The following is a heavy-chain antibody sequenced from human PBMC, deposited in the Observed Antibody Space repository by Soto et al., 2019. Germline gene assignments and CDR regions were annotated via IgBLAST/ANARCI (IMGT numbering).Heavy chain of an antibody. CDR1: GFTFSSYG. J-gene: IGHJ5*02. D-gene: IGHD3-3*01. V-gene: IGHV3-30*18. Sequence: GGSLRLSCAASGFTFSSYGMHWVRQAPGKGLEWVAVISYDGSNKYYADSVKGRFTISRDNSKNTLYLQMNSLRAEDTAVYYCAKDIKYYDFWSGNWFDPWGQGTLVTVSS. CDR3: AKDIKYYDFWSGNWFDP. CDR2: ISYDGSNK.